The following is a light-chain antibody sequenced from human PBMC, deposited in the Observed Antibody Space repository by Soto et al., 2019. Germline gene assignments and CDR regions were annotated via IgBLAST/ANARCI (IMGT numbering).Light chain of an antibody. CDR1: QDINTW. CDR2: VAS. V-gene: IGKV1-12*01. Sequence: DIQMTQSTSSVSASVGDRVTITCRASQDINTWLAWYQQKPGKAPKLLIYVASSLQSGVPSRFSGSGFGTNFTLTSSSLQPEDFATYYCQQASSFPEAFGQGTKVEIK. CDR3: QQASSFPEA. J-gene: IGKJ1*01.